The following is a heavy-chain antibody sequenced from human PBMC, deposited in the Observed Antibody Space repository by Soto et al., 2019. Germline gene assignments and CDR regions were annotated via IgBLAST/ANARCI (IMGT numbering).Heavy chain of an antibody. V-gene: IGHV1-18*01. Sequence: ASVKVSCKASGYTFTRSGISWVRQAPGQGLEWMGWISTYNGDTNYAQTFQGRVTMTTDTSTSTVHMEVRSLRSDDTAVYYCAREGVAPYYYYGMDVWGQGTPVTAS. J-gene: IGHJ6*02. CDR2: ISTYNGDT. CDR3: AREGVAPYYYYGMDV. D-gene: IGHD5-12*01. CDR1: GYTFTRSG.